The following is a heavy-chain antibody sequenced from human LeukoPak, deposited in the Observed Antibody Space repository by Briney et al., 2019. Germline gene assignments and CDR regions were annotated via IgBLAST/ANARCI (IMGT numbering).Heavy chain of an antibody. CDR1: GGSISSYY. D-gene: IGHD6-19*01. V-gene: IGHV4-59*08. CDR2: IYYSGST. CDR3: AREWLVSPLFDI. J-gene: IGHJ3*02. Sequence: PSETLSLTCTVSGGSISSYYWSWIRQPPGKGLEWIGYIYYSGSTNYNPSLKSRVTISVDTSKNQFSLKLSSVTAAETAVYYCAREWLVSPLFDIWGQGTMVTVSS.